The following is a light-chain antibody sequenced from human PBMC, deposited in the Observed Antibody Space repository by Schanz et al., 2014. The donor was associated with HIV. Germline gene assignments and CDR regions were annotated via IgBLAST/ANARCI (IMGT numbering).Light chain of an antibody. CDR3: LSYTSGSAPYV. Sequence: QSALTQPTSVSGSPGQSITISCTGASMAFSSSNFVSWYQQHPGEAPRLIIYDVTSRPSGVSARFSASKTGETASLTISGLQAEDEAEYYCLSYTSGSAPYVFGTGTQLTVL. CDR1: SMAFSSSNF. V-gene: IGLV2-14*03. CDR2: DVT. J-gene: IGLJ1*01.